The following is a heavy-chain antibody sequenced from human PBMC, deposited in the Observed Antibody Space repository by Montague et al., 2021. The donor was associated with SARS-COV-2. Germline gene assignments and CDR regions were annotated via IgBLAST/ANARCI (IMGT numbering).Heavy chain of an antibody. CDR2: FYHSGSI. D-gene: IGHD1-26*01. CDR1: GGSIRSGGYS. CDR3: ARGWGGTYPDDAFDI. Sequence: TLSLTCSVSGGSIRSGGYSWSWIRQPPGKGLEWIGYFYHSGSIYYNPSLKSRVTISVDRSKNHFSLKLTSVTAADTAVYYCARGWGGTYPDDAFDIWGQGTMVTVSS. J-gene: IGHJ3*02. V-gene: IGHV4-30-2*01.